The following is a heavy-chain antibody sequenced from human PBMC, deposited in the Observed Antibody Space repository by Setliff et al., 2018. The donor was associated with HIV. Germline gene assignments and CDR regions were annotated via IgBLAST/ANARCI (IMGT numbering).Heavy chain of an antibody. D-gene: IGHD6-19*01. CDR3: ARGGEIALAAHRRWLDS. CDR2: INPNSGAT. Sequence: ASVKVSCKASGYSFTGYYIHWVRQAPGQGLEWMGWINPNSGATNYAQKFEDKGTMTRDTSRSTGYMNLSRLRSDDPAVYYCARGGEIALAAHRRWLDSWGQGTLVTVSS. CDR1: GYSFTGYY. V-gene: IGHV1-2*02. J-gene: IGHJ5*01.